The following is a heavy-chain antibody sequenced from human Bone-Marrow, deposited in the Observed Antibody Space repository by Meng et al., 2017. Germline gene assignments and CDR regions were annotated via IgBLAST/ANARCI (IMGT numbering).Heavy chain of an antibody. D-gene: IGHD3-10*01. Sequence: ASVKVSCKASGYTFTGYYMHWVRQAPGQGLEWMGWINPNSGGTNYAQKFQGRVTMTRDTSISTAYMELSRLRSDDTAGYYCARDSPYIYYYGSGSYYRPPLGGGYYGMDVWGQGTTVTVSS. CDR3: ARDSPYIYYYGSGSYYRPPLGGGYYGMDV. V-gene: IGHV1-2*02. CDR2: INPNSGGT. CDR1: GYTFTGYY. J-gene: IGHJ6*02.